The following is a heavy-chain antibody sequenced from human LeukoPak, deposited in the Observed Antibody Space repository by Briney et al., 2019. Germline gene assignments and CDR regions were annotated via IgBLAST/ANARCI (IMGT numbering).Heavy chain of an antibody. CDR2: AYYSGST. J-gene: IGHJ4*02. D-gene: IGHD4-17*01. CDR1: GGSISGSSYY. Sequence: PSETLSLTCTVSGGSISGSSYYWGWIRQPPGKGLEWIGSAYYSGSTYYNPSLKSRVTISVDTSKNQFSLRLISVTAADTAMYYCARHKGDYGDYVSTRLYFDFWGQGTLATVSS. V-gene: IGHV4-39*01. CDR3: ARHKGDYGDYVSTRLYFDF.